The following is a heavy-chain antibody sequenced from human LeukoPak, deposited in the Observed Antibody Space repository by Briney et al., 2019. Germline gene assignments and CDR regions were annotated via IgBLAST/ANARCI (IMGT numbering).Heavy chain of an antibody. Sequence: GGSLRLSCAASGFTFSTSAMDWVRQAPGKGLEWVSGISGSGTSTYYADSVKGRFTISRDNSKSTLFLQMNSLRAEDTAVYYCAKPNWNPESDWFDPWGQGTLVTVSS. CDR3: AKPNWNPESDWFDP. D-gene: IGHD1-1*01. J-gene: IGHJ5*02. V-gene: IGHV3-23*01. CDR2: ISGSGTST. CDR1: GFTFSTSA.